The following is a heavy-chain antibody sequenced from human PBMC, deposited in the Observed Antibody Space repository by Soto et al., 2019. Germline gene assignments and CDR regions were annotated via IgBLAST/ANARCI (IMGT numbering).Heavy chain of an antibody. J-gene: IGHJ4*02. CDR1: VFTFISYA. Sequence: PGWSLRLSCAASVFTFISYAMSWVRQAPGKGLEWVSAISGSGGSTYYADSVKGRFTISRDNSKNTLYLQMNSLRAEDTAVYYCAKAPAPYYYDSSGYFDYWGQGTLVTVSS. CDR2: ISGSGGST. D-gene: IGHD3-22*01. V-gene: IGHV3-23*01. CDR3: AKAPAPYYYDSSGYFDY.